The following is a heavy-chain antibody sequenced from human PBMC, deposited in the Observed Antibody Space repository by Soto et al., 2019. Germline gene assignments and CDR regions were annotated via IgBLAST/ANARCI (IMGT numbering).Heavy chain of an antibody. CDR2: INHSGST. V-gene: IGHV4-34*01. D-gene: IGHD6-13*01. J-gene: IGHJ5*02. CDR3: ATGPSYSSRWFDN. CDR1: GGSFSGYY. Sequence: SETLSLTCAVYGGSFSGYYWTWIRQPPGTGLELIGEINHSGSTNYNPSLKIRVTISVDTSKNQFSLKLTSVTAADRAIYYCATGPSYSSRWFDNWGLGTLVTVSS.